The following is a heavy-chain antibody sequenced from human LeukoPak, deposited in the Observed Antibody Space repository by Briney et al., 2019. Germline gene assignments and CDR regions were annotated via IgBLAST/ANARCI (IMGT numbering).Heavy chain of an antibody. Sequence: SETLSLTCTVSGVSISSYYWNWIRQPPGKGLEWIGSIYYSGSTYYNPSLKSRVTISVDTSKIQFSLKLSSVTAADTAVYYCARGWVWPDYWGQGTLVTVSS. D-gene: IGHD6-13*01. CDR3: ARGWVWPDY. V-gene: IGHV4-59*12. J-gene: IGHJ4*02. CDR2: IYYSGST. CDR1: GVSISSYY.